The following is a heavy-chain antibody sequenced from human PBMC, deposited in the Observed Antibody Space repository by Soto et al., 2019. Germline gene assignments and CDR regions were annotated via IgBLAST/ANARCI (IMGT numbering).Heavy chain of an antibody. CDR2: INHSGST. CDR1: GGSFSGYY. CDR3: AGGSRKAAIRGGFDN. Sequence: SETLSLTCAVYGGSFSGYYWSWIRQPPGKGLEWIGEINHSGSTNYNPSLKSRVTISVDTSKNQFSLKLSSVTAADTAGYNRAGGSRKAAIRGGFDNGGEGTLAPLSS. D-gene: IGHD6-25*01. V-gene: IGHV4-34*01. J-gene: IGHJ4*02.